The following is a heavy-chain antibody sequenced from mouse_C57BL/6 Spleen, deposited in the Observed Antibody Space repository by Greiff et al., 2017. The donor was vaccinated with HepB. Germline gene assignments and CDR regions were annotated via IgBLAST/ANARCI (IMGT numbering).Heavy chain of an antibody. D-gene: IGHD2-12*01. J-gene: IGHJ4*01. CDR2: INPSNGGT. CDR1: GYTFTSYW. V-gene: IGHV1-53*01. CDR3: ARSALRRGGGYAMDY. Sequence: VQLQQSGTELVKPGASVKLSCKASGYTFTSYWMHWVKQRPGQGLEWIGNINPSNGGTNYNEKFKSKATLTVDKSSSTAYMQLSSLTSEDSAVYYCARSALRRGGGYAMDYWGQGTSVTVSS.